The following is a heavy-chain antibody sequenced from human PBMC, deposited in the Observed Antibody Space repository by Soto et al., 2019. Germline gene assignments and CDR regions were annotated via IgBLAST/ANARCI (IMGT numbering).Heavy chain of an antibody. Sequence: PGGSLRLSCAASGFTFSTYAMNWVRQAPGKGLEWVSNIGGSGRNTYYAESVKGRFTISRDDLKSTVHLQMNSLRAEDTAVYYCVKEVGYSGTYWGQGTLVTVSS. CDR1: GFTFSTYA. CDR2: IGGSGRNT. D-gene: IGHD1-26*01. J-gene: IGHJ4*01. CDR3: VKEVGYSGTY. V-gene: IGHV3-23*01.